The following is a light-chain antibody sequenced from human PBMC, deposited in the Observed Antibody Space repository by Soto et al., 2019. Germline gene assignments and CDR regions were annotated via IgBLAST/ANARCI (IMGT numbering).Light chain of an antibody. Sequence: DIVMTQSPLSLPVTPGEPASISCRSSQSLLHSNGYNYLDWYLQKPGQSPQLLIYLGSNRASGVPNRFSGSGSGTEVTLNISRVEAEDVGVYYCMQALQTPWTFYRGTQVEIK. J-gene: IGKJ1*01. CDR3: MQALQTPWT. V-gene: IGKV2-28*01. CDR1: QSLLHSNGYNY. CDR2: LGS.